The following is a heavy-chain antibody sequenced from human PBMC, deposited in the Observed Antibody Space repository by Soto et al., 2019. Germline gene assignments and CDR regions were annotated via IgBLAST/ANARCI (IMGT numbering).Heavy chain of an antibody. J-gene: IGHJ5*02. V-gene: IGHV4-31*03. CDR3: ARDLGYSYPNWFDP. CDR2: VYYSGST. D-gene: IGHD5-18*01. CDR1: GGSISSGGYY. Sequence: TLSLTCTVSGGSISSGGYYWSWIRQHPGKGLEWIGYVYYSGSTYYNPSLKSRVTISVDTSKNQFSLKLSSVTAADTAVYYCARDLGYSYPNWFDPWGQGTLVTVSS.